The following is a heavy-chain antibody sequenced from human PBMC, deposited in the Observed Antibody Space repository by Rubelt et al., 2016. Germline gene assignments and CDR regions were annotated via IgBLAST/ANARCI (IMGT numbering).Heavy chain of an antibody. CDR3: ARDGSSRPIEY. J-gene: IGHJ4*02. CDR2: VSYDGSNK. Sequence: VQLVESGGGLVQPGVSLRLSCAASGFTFNNYAVHWVRQAPGKGLEWVAVVSYDGSNKYYADSVKGRFTISRDNSKNTLYLQMSSLRAEDTAVYYCARDGSSRPIEYWGQGTLVTVSS. D-gene: IGHD3-10*01. V-gene: IGHV3-30*04. CDR1: GFTFNNYA.